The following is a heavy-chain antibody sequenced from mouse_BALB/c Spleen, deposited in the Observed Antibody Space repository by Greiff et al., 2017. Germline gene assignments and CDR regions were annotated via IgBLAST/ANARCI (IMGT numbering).Heavy chain of an antibody. CDR1: GFSLTGYG. Sequence: QVQLKESGPGLVAPSQSLSITCTVSGFSLTGYGVNWVRQPPGKGLEWLGMIWGDGSTDYNSALKSRLSISKDNSKSQVFLKMNSLQTDDTARYYCARGYDYGLAWFAYWGQGTLVTVSA. J-gene: IGHJ3*01. V-gene: IGHV2-6-7*01. CDR2: IWGDGST. D-gene: IGHD2-4*01. CDR3: ARGYDYGLAWFAY.